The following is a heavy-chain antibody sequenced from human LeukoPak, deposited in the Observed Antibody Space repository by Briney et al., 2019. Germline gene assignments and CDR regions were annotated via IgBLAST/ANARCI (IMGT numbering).Heavy chain of an antibody. CDR2: LYYTGST. Sequence: SETLSLTCTVPGGSISSSSYYWGWIRQPPGKGLVWIGRLYYTGSTYYNPSLKSRVTISVDTSKNQFSLKLSSVNAADTAVYYCARHALTTVTDGFDYWGQGNLVTLSS. CDR3: ARHALTTVTDGFDY. CDR1: GGSISSSSYY. D-gene: IGHD4-17*01. J-gene: IGHJ4*02. V-gene: IGHV4-39*01.